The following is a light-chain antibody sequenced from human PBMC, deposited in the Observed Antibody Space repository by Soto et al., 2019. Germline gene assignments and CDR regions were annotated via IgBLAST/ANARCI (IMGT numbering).Light chain of an antibody. CDR1: SSDVGSYNL. CDR2: EVS. CDR3: CSYAGSSLVV. V-gene: IGLV2-23*02. J-gene: IGLJ2*01. Sequence: QSALTQPASVSGSPGQSITISCTGTSSDVGSYNLVSWYQQHPGKAPKLMIYEVSKRPSGVSNRFSGYKSGNTASLTISGLQAEDETDYYCCSYAGSSLVVFGGGTKLTVL.